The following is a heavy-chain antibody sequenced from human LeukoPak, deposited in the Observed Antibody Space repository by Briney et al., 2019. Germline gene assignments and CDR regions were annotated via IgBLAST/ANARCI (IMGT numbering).Heavy chain of an antibody. J-gene: IGHJ4*02. CDR2: ITLSSSSI. CDR1: GFNFNNYN. Sequence: PGGSLRLSCAASGFNFNNYNMNWGRQAPGKGLEWVSYITLSSSSIYYADSLKGRFTISRDNAKNSLYLQMNSLRAEDTAVYYCAREPTYSSSWYTSCDYWGQGTLVTVSS. V-gene: IGHV3-48*01. D-gene: IGHD6-13*01. CDR3: AREPTYSSSWYTSCDY.